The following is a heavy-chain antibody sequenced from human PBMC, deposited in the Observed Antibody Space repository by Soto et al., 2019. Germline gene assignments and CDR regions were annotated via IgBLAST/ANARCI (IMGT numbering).Heavy chain of an antibody. Sequence: SETLSLTCTVSGGSISSGGYYWNWIRQHPGKGLEWIGYIYYSGSTYYNPSLKSRVTISVDTSKNQFSLKLSSVTAADTAVYYCAKDSISDRETFNFDSWGQGTLVTVSS. D-gene: IGHD1-26*01. CDR1: GGSISSGGYY. CDR2: IYYSGST. CDR3: AKDSISDRETFNFDS. V-gene: IGHV4-31*03. J-gene: IGHJ4*02.